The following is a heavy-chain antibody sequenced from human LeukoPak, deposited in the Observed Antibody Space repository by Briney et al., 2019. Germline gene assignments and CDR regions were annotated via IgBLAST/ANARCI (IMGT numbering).Heavy chain of an antibody. J-gene: IGHJ1*01. CDR2: INSDGSST. Sequence: GGSLRLSCAGSGFTFSSYSMNWVRQAPGKGLVWVSRINSDGSSTNYADSVKGRFTISRDNAKNTLYLQMNSLRAEDTAVYYCARVPITLAGTKDAKYFQHWGQGTLVTVSS. CDR1: GFTFSSYS. D-gene: IGHD6-19*01. V-gene: IGHV3-74*01. CDR3: ARVPITLAGTKDAKYFQH.